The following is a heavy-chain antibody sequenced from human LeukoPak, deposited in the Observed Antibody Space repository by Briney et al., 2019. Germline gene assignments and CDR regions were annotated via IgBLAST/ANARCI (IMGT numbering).Heavy chain of an antibody. D-gene: IGHD4-17*01. J-gene: IGHJ6*02. CDR1: GYTFTSYG. CDR2: ISAYNGNT. V-gene: IGHV1-18*01. CDR3: AREAGDGDYMRGYYYGMDV. Sequence: ASVKVSCKASGYTFTSYGISWVRQAPGQGLEWMGWISAYNGNTNYAQKFQGRVTMTTDTSTRTAYMELRSLRSDDTAVYYCAREAGDGDYMRGYYYGMDVWGQGTTVTVSS.